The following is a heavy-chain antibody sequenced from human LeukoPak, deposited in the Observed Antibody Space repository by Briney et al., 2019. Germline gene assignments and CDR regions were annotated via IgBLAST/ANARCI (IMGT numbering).Heavy chain of an antibody. D-gene: IGHD5-24*01. CDR2: MNPNSGNT. Sequence: ASVKVSCKASGYTFTSYDIDWVRQATGQGLEWMGWMNPNSGNTGHAQKFQGRVTITRNTSISTAYMELSSLRSDDTAVYYCARDPAGYKGEYYFDYWGQGTLVTVSS. CDR1: GYTFTSYD. J-gene: IGHJ4*02. CDR3: ARDPAGYKGEYYFDY. V-gene: IGHV1-8*03.